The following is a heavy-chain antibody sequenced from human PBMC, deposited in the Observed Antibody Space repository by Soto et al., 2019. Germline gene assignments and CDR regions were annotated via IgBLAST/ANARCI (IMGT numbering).Heavy chain of an antibody. CDR3: ARDSSNWPEYFQH. CDR2: ISAYNGKT. CDR1: GYTFTSYG. Sequence: QVQLVQSGAEVKRPGASVRVSCKASGYTFTSYGISWVRQAPGQGLEWMGWISAYNGKTNYAQRLKGRVTMTTDTSTSTAYMELRSLRSDDTAVSYCARDSSNWPEYFQHWGQGTLVTVSS. D-gene: IGHD6-13*01. J-gene: IGHJ1*01. V-gene: IGHV1-18*01.